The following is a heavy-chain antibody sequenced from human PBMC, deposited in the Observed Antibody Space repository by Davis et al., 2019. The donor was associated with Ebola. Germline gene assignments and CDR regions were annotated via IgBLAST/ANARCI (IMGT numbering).Heavy chain of an antibody. CDR1: GFTFSSYG. Sequence: PGGSLRLSCAASGFTFSSYGMHWVRQAPGKGLEWVALISDDDVKEYYADSVKGRFTISRDNSKNTLYLQMNSLRAEDTAVYYCAKVEGIAVAGTRVERYAPWGQGTLVTVSS. J-gene: IGHJ5*02. V-gene: IGHV3-30*18. CDR2: ISDDDVKE. CDR3: AKVEGIAVAGTRVERYAP. D-gene: IGHD6-19*01.